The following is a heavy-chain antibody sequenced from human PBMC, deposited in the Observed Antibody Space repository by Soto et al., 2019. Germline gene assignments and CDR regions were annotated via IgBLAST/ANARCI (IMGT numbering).Heavy chain of an antibody. D-gene: IGHD6-13*01. V-gene: IGHV3-30*18. Sequence: VQLVESGGGVVQPGTSLRHSCAASGFTFGSYGMNWVRQAPGKGLEWVAVISYDGSNKYYADSVKGRFTISRDSSKNMLYLQMNSLRAEDTAVYYCAKEDSSSWHYYYGMDVWGQGTTVTVSS. CDR2: ISYDGSNK. CDR1: GFTFGSYG. J-gene: IGHJ6*02. CDR3: AKEDSSSWHYYYGMDV.